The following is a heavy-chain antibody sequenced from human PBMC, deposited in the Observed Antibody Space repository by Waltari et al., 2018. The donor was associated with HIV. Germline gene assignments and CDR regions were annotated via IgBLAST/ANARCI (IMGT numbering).Heavy chain of an antibody. J-gene: IGHJ5*02. CDR3: ARHNPNFCNSDNCHTRIKWFDP. Sequence: EVPLVQSGAEVKKPGESLQISCKGSGYSFTKYWITCVRHFPRKGLEWLGIIFPGDSDTRYSPSFEGQVTISADKSISTAYLQWSSLKASDTAIYYCARHNPNFCNSDNCHTRIKWFDPWGQGTLVTVSS. CDR2: IFPGDSDT. CDR1: GYSFTKYW. D-gene: IGHD2-15*01. V-gene: IGHV5-51*01.